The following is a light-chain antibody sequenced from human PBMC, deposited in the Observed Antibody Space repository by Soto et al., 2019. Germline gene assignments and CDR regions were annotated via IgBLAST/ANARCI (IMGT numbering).Light chain of an antibody. CDR1: QVISSY. CDR2: AAS. CDR3: QQLNNYPIT. Sequence: DIQFTQAPSFLSASVGDRVTIPCPASQVISSYLAWYQQKPGKAPKLLIYAASTLQSGVPSRFSGSGSGTEFTLTISSLQPEDFATYYCQQLNNYPITFGQGTRLEIK. J-gene: IGKJ5*01. V-gene: IGKV1-9*01.